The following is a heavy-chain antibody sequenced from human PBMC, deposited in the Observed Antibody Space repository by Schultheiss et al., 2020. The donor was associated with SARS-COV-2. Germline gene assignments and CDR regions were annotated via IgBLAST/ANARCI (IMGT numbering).Heavy chain of an antibody. Sequence: SETLSLTCAVSGDSIGSYYWSWIRQPPGKGLEWIGYIYYSGSTNYNPSLKSRVTMSVDTSKNQFSLKLSSVTAADTAVYYCARGASSPGERYFDYWGQGTLVTVSS. CDR1: GDSIGSYY. D-gene: IGHD7-27*01. J-gene: IGHJ4*02. V-gene: IGHV4-59*12. CDR3: ARGASSPGERYFDY. CDR2: IYYSGST.